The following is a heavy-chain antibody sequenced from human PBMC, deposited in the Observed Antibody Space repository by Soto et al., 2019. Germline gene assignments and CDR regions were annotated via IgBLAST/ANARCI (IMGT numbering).Heavy chain of an antibody. CDR3: ARYVEQETYYDFWSGYLAY. Sequence: SETLSLTCTVSGGSIRSSSYYWGWIRQPPGKGLGWIGIIYYSGTTYYNPSLKRRFTISVDTSKNHFSLKLSSVTAADTAVFYCARYVEQETYYDFWSGYLAYWGQGTLVTVSS. CDR2: IYYSGTT. CDR1: GGSIRSSSYY. V-gene: IGHV4-39*01. J-gene: IGHJ4*02. D-gene: IGHD3-3*01.